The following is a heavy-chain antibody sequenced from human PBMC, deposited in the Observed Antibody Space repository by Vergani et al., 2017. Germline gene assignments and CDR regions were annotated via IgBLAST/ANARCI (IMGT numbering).Heavy chain of an antibody. CDR3: ARDVPHYYYDSSGYYNYYYYMDV. CDR2: MNPNSGNT. D-gene: IGHD3-22*01. Sequence: QVQLVQSGAEVKKPGASVKVSCKASGYTFTSYDINWVRQATGQGLEWMGWMNPNSGNTGYAQKFQGRVTMTRNTSISTAYMELSSLRSEDTAVYYCARDVPHYYYDSSGYYNYYYYMDVWGKGTTVTVSS. CDR1: GYTFTSYD. J-gene: IGHJ6*03. V-gene: IGHV1-8*01.